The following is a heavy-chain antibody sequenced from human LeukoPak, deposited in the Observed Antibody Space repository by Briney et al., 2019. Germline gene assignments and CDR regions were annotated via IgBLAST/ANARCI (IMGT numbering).Heavy chain of an antibody. CDR1: GGSISSGGYY. D-gene: IGHD6-19*01. J-gene: IGHJ4*02. CDR3: ARSLLYSSGWPVDY. Sequence: SETLSLTCTVSGGSISSGGYYWGWIRQPPGKGLEWIGNIYYNGNTKYNPSLKSRVTISADTSKKQFSLKLSSVTAADTAVYYCARSLLYSSGWPVDYWGQGTLVTVSS. V-gene: IGHV4-39*01. CDR2: IYYNGNT.